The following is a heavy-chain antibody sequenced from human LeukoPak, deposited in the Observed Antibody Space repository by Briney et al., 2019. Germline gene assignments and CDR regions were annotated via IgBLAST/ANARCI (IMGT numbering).Heavy chain of an antibody. V-gene: IGHV3-23*01. J-gene: IGHJ4*02. CDR2: INGGGVNT. D-gene: IGHD4-11*01. Sequence: PGGSLRLSCAASGFTFSSYAMSWVRQAPGKGLEWASTINGGGVNTHYADSVGGRFTISRDNSKNTVFLQMNSLRAEDTAVYYCAKDLYSNYGPADYWGQGNLVTVSS. CDR1: GFTFSSYA. CDR3: AKDLYSNYGPADY.